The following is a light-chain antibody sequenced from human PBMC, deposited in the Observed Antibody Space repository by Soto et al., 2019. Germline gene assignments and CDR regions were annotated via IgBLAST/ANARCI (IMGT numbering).Light chain of an antibody. V-gene: IGKV3-15*01. Sequence: EIVMTQSPVTLSVSPGERATLSCRASPSVNSNLAWYQQKPGQAPRLLIYGASTRATGVPARFSGSGSGTEVTLTINRLPSEDFSVYYWQQYNNLSTFGQGTKVEIQ. CDR3: QQYNNLST. J-gene: IGKJ1*01. CDR2: GAS. CDR1: PSVNSN.